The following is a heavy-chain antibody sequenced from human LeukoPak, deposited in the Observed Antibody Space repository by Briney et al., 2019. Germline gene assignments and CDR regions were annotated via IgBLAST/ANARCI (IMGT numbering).Heavy chain of an antibody. CDR2: INHSGST. V-gene: IGHV4-34*01. D-gene: IGHD6-19*01. Sequence: SETLSLTCAVYGGSFSGYYRSWIRQPPGKGLEWIGEINHSGSTNYNPSLKSRVTISVDTSKNQFSLKLSSVTAADTAVYYCARANIAVALDYWGQGTLVTVSS. CDR3: ARANIAVALDY. CDR1: GGSFSGYY. J-gene: IGHJ4*02.